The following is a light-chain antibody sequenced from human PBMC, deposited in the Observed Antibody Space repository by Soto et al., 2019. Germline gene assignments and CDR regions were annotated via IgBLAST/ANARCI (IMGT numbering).Light chain of an antibody. V-gene: IGKV1-9*01. CDR3: QQLNGYLELT. CDR1: QGISTY. Sequence: DIQLTQSPSFLSASVGDRVTITCRASQGISTYLAWYQHKLGQAPKLLIYDASTLQSGVPSRFSGSRSGTEFTLTIRSLQPEDFATYFCQQLNGYLELTFGGGTKVDIK. J-gene: IGKJ4*01. CDR2: DAS.